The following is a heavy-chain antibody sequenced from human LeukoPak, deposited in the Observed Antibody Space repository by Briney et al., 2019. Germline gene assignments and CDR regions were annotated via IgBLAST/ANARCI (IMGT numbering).Heavy chain of an antibody. J-gene: IGHJ4*02. D-gene: IGHD1-26*01. V-gene: IGHV3-43*02. CDR3: AKDLDRYSGSYPGWRVDY. Sequence: GGSLRLSCAASGFTFDDYAMHWVRQAPGKGLEWVSLISGDGGSTYCADSVKGRFTISRDNSKNSLYLQMNSLRTEDTALYYCAKDLDRYSGSYPGWRVDYWGQGTLVTVSS. CDR1: GFTFDDYA. CDR2: ISGDGGST.